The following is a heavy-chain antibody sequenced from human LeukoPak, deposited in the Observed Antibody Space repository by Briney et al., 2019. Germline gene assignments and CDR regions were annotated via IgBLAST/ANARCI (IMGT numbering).Heavy chain of an antibody. CDR2: IYPGDSDT. CDR3: ARLSDIVVVPAASGYMDV. V-gene: IGHV5-51*01. Sequence: GESLKISCKGSGYSFTSYWIGWVRQMPEKGLEWMGIIYPGDSDTRYSPSFQGQVTISADKSISTAYLQWSSLKASDTAIYYCARLSDIVVVPAASGYMDVWGKGTTVTVSS. D-gene: IGHD2-2*01. J-gene: IGHJ6*03. CDR1: GYSFTSYW.